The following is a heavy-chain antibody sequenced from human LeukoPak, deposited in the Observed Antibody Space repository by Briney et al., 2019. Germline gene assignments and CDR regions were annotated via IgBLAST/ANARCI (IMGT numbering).Heavy chain of an antibody. CDR1: GFTVSSNY. D-gene: IGHD6-13*01. V-gene: IGHV3-66*01. CDR2: IYSGGST. Sequence: PGGSLRLSCAASGFTVSSNYMSWVRQAPGKGLEWVSVIYSGGSTYYADSVKGRFTISRDNSKNTLYLQMNSLRAEDTAVYYCARDLNIAAAGRSPAEYFQHWGQGTLVTVSS. J-gene: IGHJ1*01. CDR3: ARDLNIAAAGRSPAEYFQH.